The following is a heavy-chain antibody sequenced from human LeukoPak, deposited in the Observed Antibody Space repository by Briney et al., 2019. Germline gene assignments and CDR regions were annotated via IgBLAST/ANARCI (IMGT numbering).Heavy chain of an antibody. Sequence: GGSLRLSCAASGFTFSSYAMSWVRQAPGKGLEWVSAISGSGGSTYYADSVKGRFTISRDNSKNTLYLQMNSLRAEDTAVYYCATDDYYDSSGRGVNWGQGTLVTVSS. CDR2: ISGSGGST. CDR1: GFTFSSYA. D-gene: IGHD3-22*01. J-gene: IGHJ4*02. V-gene: IGHV3-23*01. CDR3: ATDDYYDSSGRGVN.